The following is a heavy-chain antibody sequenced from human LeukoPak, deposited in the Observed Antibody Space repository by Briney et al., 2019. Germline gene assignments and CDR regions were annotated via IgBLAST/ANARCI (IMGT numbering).Heavy chain of an antibody. CDR2: INPSGGST. J-gene: IGHJ6*03. CDR3: ASPATEVPTYYYYYYYMDV. V-gene: IGHV1-46*01. CDR1: GYTFTSYY. D-gene: IGHD2/OR15-2a*01. Sequence: ASVKVSCKASGYTFTSYYMHWVRQAPGQGLEWMGIINPSGGSTNYAQKFQGRVTITADESTSTAYMELSSLRSEDTAVYYCASPATEVPTYYYYYYYMDVWGKGTTVTVSS.